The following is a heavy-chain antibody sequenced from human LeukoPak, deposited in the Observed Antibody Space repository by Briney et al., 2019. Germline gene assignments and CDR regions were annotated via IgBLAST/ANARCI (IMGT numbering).Heavy chain of an antibody. CDR1: GGSISSSSYY. CDR3: ARGGYYYDSSGYTVNWFDP. D-gene: IGHD3-22*01. J-gene: IGHJ5*02. Sequence: SETLSLTCTVSGGSISSSSYYWGWIRQPPGKGLEWIGSIYYSGSTYYNPSLKSRVTISVDTSKNQFSLKLSSVTAADTAVYYCARGGYYYDSSGYTVNWFDPWGQGTLVTVSS. CDR2: IYYSGST. V-gene: IGHV4-39*07.